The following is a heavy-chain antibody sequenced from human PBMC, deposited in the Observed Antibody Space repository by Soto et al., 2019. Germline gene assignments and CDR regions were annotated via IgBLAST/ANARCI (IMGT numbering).Heavy chain of an antibody. Sequence: QLPLMQSGGEARNPGASVKVSCEASGYKFSSYAISWLRQAPGQGLEWMGLITPNSGYTNYAQKFQGRLILTTDIPSSTAYMELTSLTYDDPAMYYCATSYDTGFDPWGQGTLVSVS. D-gene: IGHD3-9*01. CDR1: GYKFSSYA. CDR2: ITPNSGYT. J-gene: IGHJ5*02. CDR3: ATSYDTGFDP. V-gene: IGHV1-18*01.